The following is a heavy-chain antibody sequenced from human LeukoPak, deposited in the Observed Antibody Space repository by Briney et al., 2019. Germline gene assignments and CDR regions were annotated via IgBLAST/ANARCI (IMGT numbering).Heavy chain of an antibody. CDR3: ARRSPGTSSLFYYYMDV. CDR1: GFTFSNHA. V-gene: IGHV3-23*01. Sequence: GGSMRLSCAASGFTFSNHAMSWVRQAPGKGLGWLSGISSSGSSTFFADHVKGRFTISRDNAKNSLYLQMTTLQAEDTAVYYCARRSPGTSSLFYYYMDVWGKGTTVTVSS. CDR2: ISSSGSST. J-gene: IGHJ6*03. D-gene: IGHD1-26*01.